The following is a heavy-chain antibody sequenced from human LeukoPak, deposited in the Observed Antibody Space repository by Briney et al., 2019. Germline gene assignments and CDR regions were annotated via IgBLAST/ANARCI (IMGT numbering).Heavy chain of an antibody. J-gene: IGHJ6*02. V-gene: IGHV1-2*04. CDR3: ARDLRGLAYYYYYYFMDV. CDR2: INPKSGVT. CDR1: GYTFTGYY. Sequence: GASVKVSCKASGYTFTGYYMHWVRQAPGQGLEWMGWINPKSGVTNYAQKFQGWVTMTRDTSISTAYMELTRLRSDDTAVYYCARDLRGLAYYYYYYFMDVWGQGTTVTVSS. D-gene: IGHD3-10*01.